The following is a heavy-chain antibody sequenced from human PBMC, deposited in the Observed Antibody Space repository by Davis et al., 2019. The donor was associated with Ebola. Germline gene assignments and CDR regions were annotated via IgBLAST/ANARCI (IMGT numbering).Heavy chain of an antibody. CDR1: GFTFSSHS. Sequence: GGSLRLSCEASGFTFSSHSINWVRQAPGKGLEWVSSISGSSTYIYYADSVKGRFTISRHNSKNTLYLQMNSLRAEDTAVYYCARYGYSYGYGYWGQGTLVTVSS. CDR2: ISGSSTYI. V-gene: IGHV3-21*04. J-gene: IGHJ4*02. CDR3: ARYGYSYGYGY. D-gene: IGHD5-18*01.